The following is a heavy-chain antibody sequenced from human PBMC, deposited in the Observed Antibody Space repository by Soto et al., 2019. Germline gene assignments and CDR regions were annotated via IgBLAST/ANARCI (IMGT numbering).Heavy chain of an antibody. CDR2: ISGRGGST. CDR3: ARDRPSHRITIFGVDRYYYYYYGMDV. CDR1: GFTFSSYA. D-gene: IGHD3-3*01. V-gene: IGHV3-23*01. J-gene: IGHJ6*02. Sequence: HPGGSLRLSCAASGFTFSSYAMSWVRQAPGKGLGWVSSISGRGGSTYYADSVKGRFTISRDNSQKTLYLQMNSLRAEDTAVYYCARDRPSHRITIFGVDRYYYYYYGMDVWGQGTTVTVSS.